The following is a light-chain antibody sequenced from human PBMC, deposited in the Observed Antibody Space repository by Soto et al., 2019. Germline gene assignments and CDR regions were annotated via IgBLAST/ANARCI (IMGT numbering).Light chain of an antibody. V-gene: IGLV2-11*01. CDR1: STYFGGYNL. Sequence: QSALTQPRSVSGSPGQSVSISCTGTSTYFGGYNLVSWFQQHPGKAPKTIIFDVTERPSGVPDRFSGSRSDNTASLAISGLQAEDEAVYYCCSYAGSNTWVFGGVTKLTVL. CDR2: DVT. J-gene: IGLJ3*02. CDR3: CSYAGSNTWV.